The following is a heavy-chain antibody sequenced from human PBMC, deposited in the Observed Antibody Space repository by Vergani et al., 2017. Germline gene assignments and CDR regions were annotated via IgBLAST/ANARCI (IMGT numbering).Heavy chain of an antibody. CDR1: GYTFTDYY. D-gene: IGHD1-26*01. Sequence: EVQLVQSGAEVKKPGATVKISCKVSGYTFTDYYMHWVQQAPGKGLEWMGLVDPEDGETIYAEKFQGRVTITADTSTDTAYMELSSLRSEDTAVYYCARLQVIVGATTYYYGMDVWDQGTTVTVSS. J-gene: IGHJ6*02. CDR3: ARLQVIVGATTYYYGMDV. V-gene: IGHV1-69-2*01. CDR2: VDPEDGET.